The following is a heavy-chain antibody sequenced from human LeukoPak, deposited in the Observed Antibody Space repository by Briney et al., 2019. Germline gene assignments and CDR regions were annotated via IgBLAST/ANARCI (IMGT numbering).Heavy chain of an antibody. V-gene: IGHV4-38-2*02. CDR1: GYSISSGYY. D-gene: IGHD1-26*01. CDR3: AGSDSGSYLNEYDY. J-gene: IGHJ4*02. Sequence: SETLSLTCTVSGYSISSGYYWGWIRQPPGKGLEWIGSIYHSGSTYYNPSLKSRVTISVGASKNQFSLKLSSVTAADTAVYYCAGSDSGSYLNEYDYWGQGTLVTVSS. CDR2: IYHSGST.